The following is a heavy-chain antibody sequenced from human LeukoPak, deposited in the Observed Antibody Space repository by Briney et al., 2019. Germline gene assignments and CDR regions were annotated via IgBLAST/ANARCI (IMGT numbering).Heavy chain of an antibody. CDR3: ARGQAAAGTLDY. CDR1: GFTFSSYA. CDR2: ISYDGSNK. Sequence: GGSLRLSCAASGFTFSSYAMHWVRQAPGKGLEWVAVISYDGSNKYYADSVKGRFTISRDNSKNTLYLQMNSLRVEDTAVYYCARGQAAAGTLDYWGQGTLVTVSS. D-gene: IGHD6-13*01. J-gene: IGHJ4*02. V-gene: IGHV3-30-3*01.